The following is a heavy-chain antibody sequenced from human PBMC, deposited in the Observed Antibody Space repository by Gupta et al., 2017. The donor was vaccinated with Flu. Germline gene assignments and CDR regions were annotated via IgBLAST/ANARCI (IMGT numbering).Heavy chain of an antibody. CDR2: TSSDQVNK. Sequence: QMQLVESGGGVVQPGGALRLSRGASGFTFNNYGMHWVRQAPGKGLEWVAVTSSDQVNKFYAGYVKGRFTISRDNSNNTLYLQMDSVRPEDTAVYYCAKDIGYYFESNGYYSHDAFDLWGQGTLVTVSP. D-gene: IGHD3-22*01. V-gene: IGHV3-30*18. J-gene: IGHJ3*01. CDR1: GFTFNNYG. CDR3: AKDIGYYFESNGYYSHDAFDL.